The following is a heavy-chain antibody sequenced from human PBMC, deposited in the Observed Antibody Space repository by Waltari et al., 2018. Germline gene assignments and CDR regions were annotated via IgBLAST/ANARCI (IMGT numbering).Heavy chain of an antibody. V-gene: IGHV3-43*01. J-gene: IGHJ2*01. CDR3: AKDPSSVGSPYWYFDL. CDR1: GFTFDDYT. Sequence: EVQLVESGGVVVQPGGSLRLSCAASGFTFDDYTMHWVRQAPGKGLAWVSLINWDGGGTDYADSVKGRFTTSRDNSKNSLYLQMNSLRTEDTALYYCAKDPSSVGSPYWYFDLWGRGTLVTVSS. CDR2: INWDGGGT. D-gene: IGHD6-6*01.